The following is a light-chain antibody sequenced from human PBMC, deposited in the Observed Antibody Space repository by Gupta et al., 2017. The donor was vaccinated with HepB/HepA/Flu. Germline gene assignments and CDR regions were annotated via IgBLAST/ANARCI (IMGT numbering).Light chain of an antibody. CDR1: RSNIGSYY. CDR2: KNN. CDR3: LVWDDIRICCV. Sequence: SVLPPPPSASGPPAPRVTISCSGSRSNIGSYYVNWYHQPPGTAPKLLIYKNNQRPSVVPDRFSGSKSATSASLSISGLLSEDEADYYCLVWDDIRICCVFGGGTKLTAL. V-gene: IGLV1-47*01. J-gene: IGLJ3*02.